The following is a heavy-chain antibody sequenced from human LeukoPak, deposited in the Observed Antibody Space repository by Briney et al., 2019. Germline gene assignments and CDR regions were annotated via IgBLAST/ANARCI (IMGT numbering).Heavy chain of an antibody. D-gene: IGHD6-13*01. J-gene: IGHJ4*02. V-gene: IGHV3-9*01. CDR2: ISWNSGSI. CDR3: AKANLGSSSYFDY. Sequence: GGSLRLSCAASGFTFDDYAMHWVRQAPGKGLEWVSGISWNSGSIGYADSVKGRFTISRDNSKNTLYLQMNSLRAEDTAIYYCAKANLGSSSYFDYWGQGTLVTVSS. CDR1: GFTFDDYA.